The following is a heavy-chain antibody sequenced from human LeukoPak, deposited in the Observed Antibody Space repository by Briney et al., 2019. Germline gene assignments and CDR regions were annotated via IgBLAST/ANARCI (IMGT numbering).Heavy chain of an antibody. D-gene: IGHD3-10*01. J-gene: IGHJ4*02. V-gene: IGHV1-69*05. Sequence: SVKVSCKASGGTFTSYAISWVRQAPGQGLEWMGRIIPIFGTANYAQKFQGRVTITTDASTSTAYMELSSLRSEDAAVYYCARDGTYGSGSPMWGQGTLVTVSS. CDR3: ARDGTYGSGSPM. CDR1: GGTFTSYA. CDR2: IIPIFGTA.